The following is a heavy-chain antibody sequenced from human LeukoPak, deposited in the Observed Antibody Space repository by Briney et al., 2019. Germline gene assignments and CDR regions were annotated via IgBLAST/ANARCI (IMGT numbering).Heavy chain of an antibody. CDR2: INPNSGGT. CDR1: GYTFTGYY. V-gene: IGHV1-2*02. J-gene: IGHJ6*02. CDR3: AREYNNFDYYYGMDV. D-gene: IGHD1-1*01. Sequence: ASVKVSCKASGYTFTGYYMHWVRQAPGQGLEWMGWINPNSGGTNYAQKFQGRVTMTRDTSICAAYMELSRLRSDDTAVYYCAREYNNFDYYYGMDVWGQGTTVTVSS.